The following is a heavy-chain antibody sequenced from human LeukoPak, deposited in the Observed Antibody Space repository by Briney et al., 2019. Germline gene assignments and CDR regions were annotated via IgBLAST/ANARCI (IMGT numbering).Heavy chain of an antibody. D-gene: IGHD2-2*01. CDR2: IRYDGSNK. CDR3: ARYHCSSTSCYSEVSFDY. V-gene: IGHV3-30*02. Sequence: PGGSLRLSCAASGFTFSTYGMHWVRQAPGKGLEWVAFIRYDGSNKYYADSVKGRFTISRDNSKSPLYLQMNSLRAEDTAVYYCARYHCSSTSCYSEVSFDYWGQGTLVTVSS. J-gene: IGHJ4*02. CDR1: GFTFSTYG.